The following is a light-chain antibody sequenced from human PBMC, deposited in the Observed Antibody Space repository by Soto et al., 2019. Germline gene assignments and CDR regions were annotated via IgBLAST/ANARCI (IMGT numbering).Light chain of an antibody. CDR3: QQRGGWPLT. Sequence: EIVLTQSPATLSLSPGERAALSCRASQGVGRFLAWYQQKPGQAPRLLIYDASNRATGIPARFSGSGSVTDFTLAIDNLEPEDFAVYYCQQRGGWPLTFGGGTKVDIK. CDR2: DAS. CDR1: QGVGRF. J-gene: IGKJ4*01. V-gene: IGKV3-11*01.